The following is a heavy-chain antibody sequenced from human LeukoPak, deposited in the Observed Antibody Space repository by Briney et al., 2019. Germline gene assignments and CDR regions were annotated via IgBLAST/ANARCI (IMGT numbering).Heavy chain of an antibody. CDR3: AGSSGSYYYYGMDV. D-gene: IGHD1-26*01. Sequence: PSETLSLTCTVSGGSISSYYWSWIRRPPGKGLEWIGYIYYSGSTNYNPSLKSRVTISVDTSKNQFSLKLSSVTAADTAVYYCAGSSGSYYYYGMDVWGQGTTVTVSS. CDR2: IYYSGST. J-gene: IGHJ6*02. CDR1: GGSISSYY. V-gene: IGHV4-59*01.